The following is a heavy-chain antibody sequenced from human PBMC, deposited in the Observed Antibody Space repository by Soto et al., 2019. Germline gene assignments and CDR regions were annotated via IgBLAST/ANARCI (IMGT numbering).Heavy chain of an antibody. CDR3: ARLGGFYQSLDS. CDR2: IYYTGTT. D-gene: IGHD3-22*01. Sequence: QVHLQESGPGLVKPSETLSLTCTVSGGSISSYYWSWLRQPPGKGLEWIGYIYYTGTTTYNPSIKSRVTISVDSSKNQFTLNLTSVSAADTAVYYCARLGGFYQSLDSWGQGTLVTVSS. J-gene: IGHJ5*01. CDR1: GGSISSYY. V-gene: IGHV4-59*08.